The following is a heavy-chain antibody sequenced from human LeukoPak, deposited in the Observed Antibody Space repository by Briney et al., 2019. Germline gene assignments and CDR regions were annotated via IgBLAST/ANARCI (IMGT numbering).Heavy chain of an antibody. CDR3: ARAPYSSGHDY. D-gene: IGHD6-19*01. CDR2: ISYDGSNR. Sequence: GGSLRLSCAASRFTFSSYAMHWVRQAPGKGLEWVAVISYDGSNRYYADSVKGRFTISRDNSKNTLHLQMNSLRGEDTAVYYCARAPYSSGHDYWGQGTLVTVSS. V-gene: IGHV3-30-3*01. CDR1: RFTFSSYA. J-gene: IGHJ4*02.